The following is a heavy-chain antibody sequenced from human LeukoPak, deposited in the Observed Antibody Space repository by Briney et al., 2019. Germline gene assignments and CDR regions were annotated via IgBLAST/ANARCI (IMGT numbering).Heavy chain of an antibody. J-gene: IGHJ4*02. Sequence: PGGSLRLSCAASGFTFSNYTTHWVRQAPGKGLEWVAVISYDGSDRYYADSVKGRLTISRDNSKNTVYLQMNSLRAEDTAVYYCARESTVTLGDYYFDYWGQGTPVTVSS. CDR3: ARESTVTLGDYYFDY. CDR2: ISYDGSDR. D-gene: IGHD4-17*01. CDR1: GFTFSNYT. V-gene: IGHV3-30*04.